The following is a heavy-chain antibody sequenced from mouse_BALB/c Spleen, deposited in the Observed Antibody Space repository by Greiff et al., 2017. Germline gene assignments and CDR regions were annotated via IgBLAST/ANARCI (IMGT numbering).Heavy chain of an antibody. Sequence: EVKLVESGGGLVQPGGSLKLSCAASGFTFSSYTMSWVRQTPEKRLEWVAYISNGGGSTYYPDTVKGRFTISRDNAKNTLYLQMSSLKSEDTAMYYCARHPDRYYFDYWGQGTTLTVSS. CDR2: ISNGGGST. CDR3: ARHPDRYYFDY. V-gene: IGHV5-12-2*01. D-gene: IGHD2-14*01. J-gene: IGHJ2*01. CDR1: GFTFSSYT.